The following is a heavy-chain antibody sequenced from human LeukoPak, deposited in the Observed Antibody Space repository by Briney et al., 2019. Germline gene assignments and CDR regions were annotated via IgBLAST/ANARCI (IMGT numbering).Heavy chain of an antibody. CDR2: FDPEDGET. J-gene: IGHJ4*02. V-gene: IGHV1-24*01. Sequence: GASVKVSCKVSGYTLTELSMHWVRQAPGKGLEWMGGFDPEDGETIYAQKFQGRVTMTEDTSTDTAYMELSSLRSEDTAVYYCATSLTVGGAISFDYWGQGTLVTASS. CDR1: GYTLTELS. D-gene: IGHD3-16*02. CDR3: ATSLTVGGAISFDY.